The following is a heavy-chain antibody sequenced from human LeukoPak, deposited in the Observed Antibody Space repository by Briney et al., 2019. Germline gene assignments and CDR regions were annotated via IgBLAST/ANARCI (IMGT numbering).Heavy chain of an antibody. J-gene: IGHJ4*02. V-gene: IGHV1-69*05. CDR1: GGTFSNYA. D-gene: IGHD6-6*01. CDR2: IIPIFGTA. Sequence: SVKVSCKASGGTFSNYAINWVRQAPGQGLEWMGGIIPIFGTANYAQKFQGRVTITTDESTSTAYMELSSLRSEDTAVYYCARDPEYSSSSGDGDYWGQGTLITVSS. CDR3: ARDPEYSSSSGDGDY.